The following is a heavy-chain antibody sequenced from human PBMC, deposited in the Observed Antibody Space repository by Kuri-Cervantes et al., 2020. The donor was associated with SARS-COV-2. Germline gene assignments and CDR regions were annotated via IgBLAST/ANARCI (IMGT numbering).Heavy chain of an antibody. CDR1: GFTFSNYW. Sequence: GGSMRLSSAASGFTFSNYWMSWVRQAPGKGLEWVANIKEDGNEKYDVDSVKGRFTISRDNAKNLLYLEMNSLRGEDTAVYYCATRGDYDSGFFDNWGQGTLVTVSS. CDR3: ATRGDYDSGFFDN. V-gene: IGHV3-7*01. CDR2: IKEDGNEK. D-gene: IGHD3-10*01. J-gene: IGHJ4*02.